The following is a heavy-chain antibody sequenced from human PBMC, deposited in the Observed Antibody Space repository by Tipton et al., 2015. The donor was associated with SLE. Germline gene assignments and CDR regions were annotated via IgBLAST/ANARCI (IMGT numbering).Heavy chain of an antibody. CDR2: VYYSGST. V-gene: IGHV4-59*08. CDR3: ARFRDEYYYYAMDV. J-gene: IGHJ6*02. Sequence: TLSLTCTVSGGSINRSYWSWIRQPPGKGPEWIGYVYYSGSTNYNPSLKSRVTISMDPSKNQFSLKLNSVTAADTAVYYCARFRDEYYYYAMDVWGQGTTVTVSS. CDR1: GGSINRSY.